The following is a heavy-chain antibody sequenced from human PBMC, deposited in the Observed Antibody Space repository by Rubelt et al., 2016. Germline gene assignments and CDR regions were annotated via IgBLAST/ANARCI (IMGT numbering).Heavy chain of an antibody. CDR2: INTDGST. V-gene: IGHV3-74*01. CDR1: RYW. J-gene: IGHJ4*02. CDR3: AREGADGYNYGTVYY. D-gene: IGHD5-24*01. Sequence: RYWMHWVRQAPGKGLVWVSRINTDGSTSYADSVKGRFTISRDNAKNSLYLQMNSLRAEDTAVYYCAREGADGYNYGTVYYWGQGTLVTDSS.